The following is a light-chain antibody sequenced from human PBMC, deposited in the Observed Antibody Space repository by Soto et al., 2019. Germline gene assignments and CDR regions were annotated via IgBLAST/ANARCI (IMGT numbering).Light chain of an antibody. Sequence: QSALTQPRSVSGSLGQSVTISCTGTSSDVGGYNYVSWYQQYSGKAPKVMIYDVSKRPSGVPDRFSGSKSGNTASLTISGLQAEDEADYYCCSYAASNTFVFGTGTKLTVL. V-gene: IGLV2-11*01. J-gene: IGLJ1*01. CDR3: CSYAASNTFV. CDR1: SSDVGGYNY. CDR2: DVS.